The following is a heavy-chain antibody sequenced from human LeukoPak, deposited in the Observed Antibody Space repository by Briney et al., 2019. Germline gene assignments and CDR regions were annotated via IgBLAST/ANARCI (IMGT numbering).Heavy chain of an antibody. CDR2: ISSSSSYI. CDR1: GFTFSSYS. CDR3: AREALDGENAFDI. V-gene: IGHV3-21*01. Sequence: PGGSLRLSCAASGFTFSSYSMNWVRQAPGKGLEWVSSISSSSSYIYYADSVKGRFTISRDNARKSLYLQMNSLKAKDTAVYYCAREALDGENAFDIWGQGTMVTVSS. D-gene: IGHD3-10*01. J-gene: IGHJ3*02.